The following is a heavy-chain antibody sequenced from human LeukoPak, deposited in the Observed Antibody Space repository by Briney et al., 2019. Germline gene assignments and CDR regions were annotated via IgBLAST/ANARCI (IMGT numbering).Heavy chain of an antibody. CDR2: IKHDEIEK. Sequence: GGSLRLSCAASGFTFNNYWMSWVRQAPGKGLEWVANIKHDEIEKYYVDSVKGRFTISRDNAKNSLYLQMNSLRAEDTAVYYCARVLGITAAGTKYFQHWGQGTLVTVSS. D-gene: IGHD6-13*01. J-gene: IGHJ1*01. CDR1: GFTFNNYW. V-gene: IGHV3-7*01. CDR3: ARVLGITAAGTKYFQH.